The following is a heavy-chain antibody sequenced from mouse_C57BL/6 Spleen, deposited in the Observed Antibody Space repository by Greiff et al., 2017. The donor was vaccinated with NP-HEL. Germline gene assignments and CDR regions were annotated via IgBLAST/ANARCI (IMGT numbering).Heavy chain of an antibody. CDR1: GFTFSSYG. J-gene: IGHJ2*01. Sequence: EVQGVESGGDLVKPGGSLKPSCAASGFTFSSYGMSWVRQTPDKRLEWVATISSGGSYTYYQDSVKGRFTISRDNAKNTLYLQLSSLKSEDTAMYYCAREAGGSSWYYFDYWGQGTTLTVSS. CDR3: AREAGGSSWYYFDY. CDR2: ISSGGSYT. D-gene: IGHD1-1*01. V-gene: IGHV5-6*01.